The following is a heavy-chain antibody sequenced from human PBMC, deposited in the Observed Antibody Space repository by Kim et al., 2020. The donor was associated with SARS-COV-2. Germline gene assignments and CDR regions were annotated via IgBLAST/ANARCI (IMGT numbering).Heavy chain of an antibody. D-gene: IGHD2-15*01. CDR2: IWYDGSNK. J-gene: IGHJ4*02. CDR1: GFTFSSYG. Sequence: GGSLRLSCAASGFTFSSYGMHWVRQAPGKGLEWVAVIWYDGSNKYYADSVKGRFTISRDNSKNTLYLQMNSLRAEDTAVYYCARASLDLYCSGGSCYSWYFDYWGQGTLVTVSS. CDR3: ARASLDLYCSGGSCYSWYFDY. V-gene: IGHV3-33*01.